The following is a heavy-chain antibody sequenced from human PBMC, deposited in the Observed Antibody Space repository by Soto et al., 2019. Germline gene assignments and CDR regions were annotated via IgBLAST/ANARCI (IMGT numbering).Heavy chain of an antibody. V-gene: IGHV3-13*01. D-gene: IGHD2-21*02. CDR2: IGTAGDT. J-gene: IGHJ6*02. Sequence: EVQLVESGGGLVQPGGSLRLSCAASGFTFSSYDMHCVRQATGKGLEWVSAIGTAGDTYYPGSVKGRFTISRENAKNSLYLQMNSLRAGDTAVYYCARGEVTRYYYGMDVWGQGTTVTVSS. CDR3: ARGEVTRYYYGMDV. CDR1: GFTFSSYD.